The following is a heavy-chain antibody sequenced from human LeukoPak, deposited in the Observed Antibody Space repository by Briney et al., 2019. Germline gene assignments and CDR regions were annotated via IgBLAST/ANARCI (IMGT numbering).Heavy chain of an antibody. V-gene: IGHV4-59*12. CDR2: IYYSGST. J-gene: IGHJ5*02. Sequence: SETLSLTCTVSGGSISSYYWSWIRQPPGKGLEWIGYIYYSGSTNYNPSLKSRVTISVDTSKNQFSLKLSSVTAADTAVYYCARARCGGDCYSPDGNWFDPWGQGTLVTVSS. CDR3: ARARCGGDCYSPDGNWFDP. CDR1: GGSISSYY. D-gene: IGHD2-21*02.